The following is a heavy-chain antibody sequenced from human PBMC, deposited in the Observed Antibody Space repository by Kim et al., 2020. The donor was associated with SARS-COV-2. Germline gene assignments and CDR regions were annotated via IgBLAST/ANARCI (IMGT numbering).Heavy chain of an antibody. CDR2: IYYSGST. Sequence: SETLSLTCTVSGGSISSSSYYWGWNRQPPGKGLEWIGSIYYSGSTYYNPSLKSRVTISVDTSKNQFSLKLSSVTAADTAVYYCARYSSNYYSYGKDVWGQGTTDTVSS. CDR3: ARYSSNYYSYGKDV. CDR1: GGSISSSSYY. J-gene: IGHJ6*02. D-gene: IGHD6-19*01. V-gene: IGHV4-39*01.